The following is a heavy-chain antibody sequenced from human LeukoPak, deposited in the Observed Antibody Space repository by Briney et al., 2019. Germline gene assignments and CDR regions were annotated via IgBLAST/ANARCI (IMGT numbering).Heavy chain of an antibody. CDR2: MNPNSGNT. CDR3: ARGFTSGWYANWFDP. Sequence: ASVKVSCKVSGYTLTELSMHWVRQAPGKGLEWMGWMNPNSGNTGYVEKFQGRVNMTRDASISTAYMELSSLRSEDTAVYYCARGFTSGWYANWFDPWGQGTLVTVSS. V-gene: IGHV1-8*01. J-gene: IGHJ5*02. D-gene: IGHD6-19*01. CDR1: GYTLTELS.